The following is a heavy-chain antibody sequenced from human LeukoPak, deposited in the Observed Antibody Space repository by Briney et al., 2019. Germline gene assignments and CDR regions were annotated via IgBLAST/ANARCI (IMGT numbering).Heavy chain of an antibody. J-gene: IGHJ2*01. Sequence: SETLSLTCTVSGGSISSCYWGWIRQPPGKGLEWIGRIETSGNTNYKPSLKSRVTMSVDTSKNQFSLKLSSVTAADTAVYYCARVSSSWYQDWYFDLWGRGTLVTVSS. CDR3: ARVSSSWYQDWYFDL. CDR2: IETSGNT. CDR1: GGSISSCY. D-gene: IGHD6-13*01. V-gene: IGHV4-4*07.